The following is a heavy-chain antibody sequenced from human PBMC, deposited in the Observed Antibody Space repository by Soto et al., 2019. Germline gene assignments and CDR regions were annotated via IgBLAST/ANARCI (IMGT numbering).Heavy chain of an antibody. CDR2: INFSGST. V-gene: IGHV4-61*01. Sequence: SETLSLTCTVSGGSVSSTIYSWNWIRQPPGKQMEWIGYINFSGSTNYNPSLKSRVTISADTSQNQFSLKLNSVTAADTAVYYCARGLFYDSGFYFHSWGQGTLVTVSS. CDR1: GGSVSSTIYS. J-gene: IGHJ5*01. CDR3: ARGLFYDSGFYFHS. D-gene: IGHD3-22*01.